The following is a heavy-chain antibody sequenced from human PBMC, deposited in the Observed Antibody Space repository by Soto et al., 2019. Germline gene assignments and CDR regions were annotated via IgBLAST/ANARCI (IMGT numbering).Heavy chain of an antibody. Sequence: VGSLRLSCAASGVTGSSNYMSLVRQAPGKGLEWVSVIYSGGSTYYADSVKGRFTISRHNSKNTLYLQMNSLRAEDTAVYYCARVGTPMVRGVTEDYWGQGTLVTVSS. D-gene: IGHD3-10*01. CDR2: IYSGGST. V-gene: IGHV3-53*04. J-gene: IGHJ4*02. CDR1: GVTGSSNY. CDR3: ARVGTPMVRGVTEDY.